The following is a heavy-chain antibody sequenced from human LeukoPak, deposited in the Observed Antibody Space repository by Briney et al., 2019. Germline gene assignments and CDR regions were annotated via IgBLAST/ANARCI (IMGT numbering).Heavy chain of an antibody. CDR1: GFSFTKYW. Sequence: GGSLRLSCAASGFSFTKYWMTWVRQAPGKGLEWVANINLNGSDKFYVDSVKGRFTISRDNAKNSLSLQMNSLGAEDTAVYYCPREPHSFDYWGQGTLVTVSS. CDR3: PREPHSFDY. D-gene: IGHD3-3*02. CDR2: INLNGSDK. J-gene: IGHJ4*02. V-gene: IGHV3-7*01.